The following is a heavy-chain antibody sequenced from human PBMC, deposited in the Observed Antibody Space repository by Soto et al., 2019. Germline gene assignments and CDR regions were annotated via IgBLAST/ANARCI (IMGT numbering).Heavy chain of an antibody. J-gene: IGHJ4*02. V-gene: IGHV1-46*01. CDR3: ARGGHVVVVTAALDY. CDR1: GDTFTDYY. Sequence: QVQLVQSGAEVKKPGASVKVSCKASGDTFTDYYIHWVRQAPGQGLEWMGTVNPSGGHTTYAQHFLGKMTMPRDTSTSTLYMELTILTSEDTAIYYCARGGHVVVVTAALDYWGKGTLVTVSS. CDR2: VNPSGGHT. D-gene: IGHD2-21*02.